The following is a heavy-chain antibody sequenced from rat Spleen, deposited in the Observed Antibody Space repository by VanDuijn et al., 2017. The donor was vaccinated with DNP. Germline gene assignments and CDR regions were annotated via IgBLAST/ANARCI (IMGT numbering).Heavy chain of an antibody. CDR3: ARSSNWEPGAMDA. V-gene: IGHV5-17*01. Sequence: EVQLVESGGGLVQPGRSLKLSCAASGFTFSDYAMAWVRQAPKKGLEWVATISYDGSRTYYRDSVKGRFTISRDNAKSNLYLQMDSLRSEDTATYYCARSSNWEPGAMDAWGQGTSVTVSS. CDR2: ISYDGSRT. D-gene: IGHD5-1*01. J-gene: IGHJ4*01. CDR1: GFTFSDYA.